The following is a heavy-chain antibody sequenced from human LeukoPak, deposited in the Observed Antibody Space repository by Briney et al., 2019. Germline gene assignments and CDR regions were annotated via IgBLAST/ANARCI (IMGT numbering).Heavy chain of an antibody. Sequence: GGSLRLSCAASGFSVSNNYMNWVRQAPGKGLEWVSVIYSGGNTYYADSVKGGFTISRDNFKNRLFLQMKSLRAEDTAVYYCARGPGRKSPLDYWGQGTLVTVSS. J-gene: IGHJ4*02. CDR1: GFSVSNNY. CDR2: IYSGGNT. D-gene: IGHD1-1*01. V-gene: IGHV3-53*01. CDR3: ARGPGRKSPLDY.